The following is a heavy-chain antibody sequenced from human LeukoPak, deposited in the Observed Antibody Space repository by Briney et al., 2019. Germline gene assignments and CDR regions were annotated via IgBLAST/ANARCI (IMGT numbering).Heavy chain of an antibody. Sequence: PSETLSLTCAVSGGSISSSSYYWDWIRQPPGKGLEWIASIYYSGSTYYNPSLKSRVTISVDTSKNQFSLKLSSVTAADTAVYYCARHAWGYYFDYWGQGTLVTVSS. CDR1: GGSISSSSYY. CDR2: IYYSGST. CDR3: ARHAWGYYFDY. J-gene: IGHJ4*02. V-gene: IGHV4-39*01. D-gene: IGHD3-16*01.